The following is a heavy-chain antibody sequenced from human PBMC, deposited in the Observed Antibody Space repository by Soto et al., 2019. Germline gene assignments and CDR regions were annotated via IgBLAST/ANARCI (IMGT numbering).Heavy chain of an antibody. CDR1: GYTFTSYD. Sequence: QVQLVQSGAEVKKPGASVKVSCKASGYTFTSYDINWVRQATGQGLEWMGWMNPNSGNTGYAQKFQGRVTMTRNTSTSTGYMELSSLRSEDTVVYYCARDFGRISERRGVCGYWGQGTLVTVSS. V-gene: IGHV1-8*01. CDR3: ARDFGRISERRGVCGY. D-gene: IGHD6-13*01. J-gene: IGHJ4*02. CDR2: MNPNSGNT.